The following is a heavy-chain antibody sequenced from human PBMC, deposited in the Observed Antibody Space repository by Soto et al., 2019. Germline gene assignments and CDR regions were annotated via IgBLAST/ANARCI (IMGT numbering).Heavy chain of an antibody. CDR3: AKMSSTDSYDPHFF. D-gene: IGHD2-2*01. Sequence: GGTLRLSCSASGFSFSDYYMTWVRQASGKGLEWISYISGSGTNIYYAESVEGRFTISRDNARNSVHLQMNDLRGGGTARYFFAKMSSTDSYDPHFFWGQGTLVTVSS. J-gene: IGHJ4*02. CDR2: ISGSGTNI. V-gene: IGHV3-11*01. CDR1: GFSFSDYY.